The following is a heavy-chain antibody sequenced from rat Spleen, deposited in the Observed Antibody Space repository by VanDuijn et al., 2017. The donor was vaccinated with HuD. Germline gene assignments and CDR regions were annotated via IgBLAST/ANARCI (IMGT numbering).Heavy chain of an antibody. CDR2: ITNSGDRL. CDR1: GFTFSKYW. J-gene: IGHJ2*01. Sequence: EVQLVETGGGLVQPGRSLKLSCVASGFTFSKYWMYWVRQAPGKGLEWVASITNSGDRLYYPDSVKGRFTVSRDNAQNTLYLHMDSLRSEDTATYYCTTEATRAYFDYWGQGVMVTVSS. V-gene: IGHV5-31*01. D-gene: IGHD1-4*01. CDR3: TTEATRAYFDY.